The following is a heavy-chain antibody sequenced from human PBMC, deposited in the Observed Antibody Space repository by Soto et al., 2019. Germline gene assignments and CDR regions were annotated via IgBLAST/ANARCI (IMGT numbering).Heavy chain of an antibody. CDR2: ISGSGGST. CDR3: AKVGIAAAGTYYYYGMDV. V-gene: IGHV3-23*01. Sequence: GGSLRLSCAASGFTFSSHAMSWVRQAPGKGLEWVSAISGSGGSTYYADSVKGRFTISRDNSKNTLYLQMNSLRAEDTAVYYCAKVGIAAAGTYYYYGMDVWGQGTTVTVSS. D-gene: IGHD6-13*01. J-gene: IGHJ6*02. CDR1: GFTFSSHA.